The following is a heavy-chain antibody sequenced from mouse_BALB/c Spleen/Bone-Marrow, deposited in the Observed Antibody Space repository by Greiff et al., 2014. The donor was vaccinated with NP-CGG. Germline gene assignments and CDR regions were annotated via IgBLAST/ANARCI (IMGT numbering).Heavy chain of an antibody. CDR1: GYTFTSYD. CDR2: IYPGDGSS. J-gene: IGHJ3*01. Sequence: VQLQQSGPELVKPGALVKISCKASGYTFTSYDINWVKQRPGQGLEWIGWIYPGDGSSKYSEKFKGKATLTADKSSSTAYMQLSSLTSENSAVYFCACSGDRSGYGFAYWGQGTLVTVSA. CDR3: ACSGDRSGYGFAY. D-gene: IGHD3-2*01. V-gene: IGHV1S56*01.